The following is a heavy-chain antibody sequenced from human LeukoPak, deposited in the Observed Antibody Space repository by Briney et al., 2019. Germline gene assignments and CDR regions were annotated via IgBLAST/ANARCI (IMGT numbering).Heavy chain of an antibody. J-gene: IGHJ4*02. D-gene: IGHD2-15*01. V-gene: IGHV4-59*08. CDR2: IYYSGST. CDR3: ARLGYCSGGSCDWDY. Sequence: SETLSLTCTLSGGSISSYYWSWIRQPQGKGLEWNGYIYYSGSTNYNPSLKSRVTISVDTSKNQFSLKLSSVTAADTAMYYCARLGYCSGGSCDWDYWGQGTLVTVSS. CDR1: GGSISSYY.